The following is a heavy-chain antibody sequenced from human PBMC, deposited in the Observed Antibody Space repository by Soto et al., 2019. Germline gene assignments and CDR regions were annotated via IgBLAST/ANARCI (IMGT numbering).Heavy chain of an antibody. CDR2: ISWNSGSI. J-gene: IGHJ4*02. V-gene: IGHV3-9*01. CDR3: AKDRGRGYRYGPYDY. CDR1: GFTFDDYA. Sequence: EVQLVESGGGLVQPGRSLRLSCAASGFTFDDYAMHWVRQAPGKGLEWVSGISWNSGSIGYADSVKGRFTISRDNAKNSLYLQMNSLRAEDTALYYCAKDRGRGYRYGPYDYWGQGTLVTVSS. D-gene: IGHD5-18*01.